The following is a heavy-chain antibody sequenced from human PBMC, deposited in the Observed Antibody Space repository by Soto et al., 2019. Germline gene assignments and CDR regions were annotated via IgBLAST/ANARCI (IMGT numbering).Heavy chain of an antibody. V-gene: IGHV2-5*02. CDR1: GFSLSTSGVG. Sequence: QITLKESGPTLVKPTQTLTLTCTFSGFSLSTSGVGVGWIRQPPGKALEWLALIYWDDDKRYSPSLKSRLTITKDTSKNQVVLTMTNMDPVDTATYYCAHTDCISTSCSHPNNWFDPWGHGTLVTVSS. CDR2: IYWDDDK. J-gene: IGHJ5*02. CDR3: AHTDCISTSCSHPNNWFDP. D-gene: IGHD2-2*01.